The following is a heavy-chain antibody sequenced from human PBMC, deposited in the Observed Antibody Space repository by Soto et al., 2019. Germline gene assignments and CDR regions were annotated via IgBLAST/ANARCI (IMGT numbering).Heavy chain of an antibody. J-gene: IGHJ4*02. Sequence: SAKVTCKASGYTLPSYAIRWVRQAPGQRLEWMGWINAGNGNTKYSQKFQGRVTITRDTSASTDYMELSSLRSEDTAVYYCARRTVTLDYWGQGTLVTVSS. V-gene: IGHV1-3*01. D-gene: IGHD4-17*01. CDR1: GYTLPSYA. CDR2: INAGNGNT. CDR3: ARRTVTLDY.